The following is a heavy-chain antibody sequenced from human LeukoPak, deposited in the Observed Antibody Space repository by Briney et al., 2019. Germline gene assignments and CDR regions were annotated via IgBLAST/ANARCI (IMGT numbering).Heavy chain of an antibody. V-gene: IGHV3-23*01. Sequence: GGSLRLSCAASGFTFGNYAMSWVRQAPGKGLGWVSAITGSGGNTYYADSVKGRFTISRDNSKNTLYLQMNSLRAEDTAVYYCAKWGDYDVLTGYYVSDYWGQGALVTVSS. J-gene: IGHJ4*02. CDR2: ITGSGGNT. CDR1: GFTFGNYA. CDR3: AKWGDYDVLTGYYVSDY. D-gene: IGHD3-9*01.